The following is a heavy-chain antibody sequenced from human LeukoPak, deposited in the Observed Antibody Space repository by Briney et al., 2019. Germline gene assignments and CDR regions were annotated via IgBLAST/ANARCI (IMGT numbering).Heavy chain of an antibody. V-gene: IGHV3-23*01. Sequence: GGSLRLSCAASGFTFSSYAMSWVRQAPGKGLEWVSASSGSGGSTYYADSVKGRFTISRDNSKNTLYLQMNSLRAEDTAVYYCAKAVLGASTSCCEDAFDIWGQGTMVTVSS. CDR2: SSGSGGST. J-gene: IGHJ3*02. CDR3: AKAVLGASTSCCEDAFDI. D-gene: IGHD2-2*01. CDR1: GFTFSSYA.